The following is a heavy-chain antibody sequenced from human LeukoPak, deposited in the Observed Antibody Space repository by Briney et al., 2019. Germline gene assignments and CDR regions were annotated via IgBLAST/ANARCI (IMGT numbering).Heavy chain of an antibody. V-gene: IGHV4-38-2*02. CDR3: ARDGSGVVRGVIHYYYCMDG. Sequence: PSETLSLTCSVSGYSISSGYYWGWIRQPPGKGLEWIGSIYHSGGTYNNPSLKSRVTISVDTSRNQCSRKLSSVTAADTAVYYCARDGSGVVRGVIHYYYCMDGWSKGSTVTVSS. CDR1: GYSISSGYY. J-gene: IGHJ6*03. CDR2: IYHSGGT. D-gene: IGHD3-10*01.